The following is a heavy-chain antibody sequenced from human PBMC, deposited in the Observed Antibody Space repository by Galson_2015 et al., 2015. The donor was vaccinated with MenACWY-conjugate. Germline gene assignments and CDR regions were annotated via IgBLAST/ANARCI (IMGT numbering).Heavy chain of an antibody. D-gene: IGHD4-23*01. Sequence: SLRLSCAASGFTFSSYWMHWVRQAPGKGLVWVSRISSDGSSTRYADSVKGRFTISRDNAKNTLYLQMNSLRAEDTAVYYCARKLPYDYWCQGTLSPSPQ. CDR3: ARKLPYDY. V-gene: IGHV3-74*01. CDR2: ISSDGSST. CDR1: GFTFSSYW. J-gene: IGHJ4*02.